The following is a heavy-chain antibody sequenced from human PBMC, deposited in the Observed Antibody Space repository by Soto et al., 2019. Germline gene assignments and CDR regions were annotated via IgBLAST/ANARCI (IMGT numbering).Heavy chain of an antibody. D-gene: IGHD4-17*01. J-gene: IGHJ4*02. CDR1: GFTFSSFA. V-gene: IGHV3-23*01. Sequence: EVQLLESGGGLVQPGGSLRLSCAASGFTFSSFARKWVRQAPGKGLEWVSVIGSGGDGIHYTDSVKGRFTISRDNSKNTVNLQMNSLRADDTAVYYCATYGQPLMDSWGQGTLVTVSS. CDR2: IGSGGDGI. CDR3: ATYGQPLMDS.